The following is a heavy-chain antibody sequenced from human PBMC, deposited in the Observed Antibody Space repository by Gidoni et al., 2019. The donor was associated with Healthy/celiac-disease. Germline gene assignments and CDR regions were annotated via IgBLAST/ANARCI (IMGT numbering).Heavy chain of an antibody. V-gene: IGHV3-21*01. D-gene: IGHD2-2*01. J-gene: IGHJ3*01. CDR3: ARDPELPGG. CDR1: GFTFSSYS. Sequence: EVQLVESGGGLVKPWRALRLSCEASGFTFSSYSMNWVRQAPGKGLEWVSSISSSSSYIYYADSVKGRFTISRDNAKNSLYLQMNSLRAEDTAVYYCARDPELPGGWGQGTMVTVSS. CDR2: ISSSSSYI.